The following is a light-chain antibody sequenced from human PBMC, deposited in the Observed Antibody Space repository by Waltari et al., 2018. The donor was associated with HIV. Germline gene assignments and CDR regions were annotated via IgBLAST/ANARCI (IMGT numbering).Light chain of an antibody. CDR3: QKYNFAPFS. Sequence: EMQMTQSPSSLSASVGDRITITCRASEDIRYHLAWYQQRPGKVPKLLISAASTLQSGVPSRFSGTGSGSFFTLTISSLQPEDVATYFCQKYNFAPFSFGPGTKVDLK. J-gene: IGKJ3*01. V-gene: IGKV1-27*01. CDR1: EDIRYH. CDR2: AAS.